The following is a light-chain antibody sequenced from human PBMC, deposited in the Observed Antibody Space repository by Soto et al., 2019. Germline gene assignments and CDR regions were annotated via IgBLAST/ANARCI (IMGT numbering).Light chain of an antibody. V-gene: IGKV3-15*01. CDR1: QSVHSN. CDR3: QTYIDWPRYT. Sequence: IVMTQSPNTVSVSPGDRATLSCRASQSVHSNLAWYQQKPGQAPRLLISGASTRAPGIPARFSGSGSGTNFPLSISGLQSEDFAVYYCQTYIDWPRYTFGQGTKLEIK. J-gene: IGKJ2*01. CDR2: GAS.